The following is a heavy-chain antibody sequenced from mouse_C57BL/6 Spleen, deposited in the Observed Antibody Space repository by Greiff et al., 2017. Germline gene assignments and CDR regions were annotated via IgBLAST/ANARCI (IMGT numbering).Heavy chain of an antibody. V-gene: IGHV1-72*01. CDR1: GYTFTSYW. CDR3: AREEGAYYGSSGFAY. D-gene: IGHD1-1*01. CDR2: IDPNSGGT. J-gene: IGHJ3*01. Sequence: QVQLKQPGAELVKPGASVKLSCKASGYTFTSYWMHWVKQRPGRGLEWIGRIDPNSGGTKYNEKFKSKATLTVDKPSSTAYMQLSSLTSEDSAVYYCAREEGAYYGSSGFAYWGQGTLVTVSA.